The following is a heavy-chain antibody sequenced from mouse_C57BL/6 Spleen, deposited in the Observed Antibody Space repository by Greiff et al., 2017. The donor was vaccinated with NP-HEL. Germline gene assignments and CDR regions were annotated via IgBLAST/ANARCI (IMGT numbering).Heavy chain of an antibody. D-gene: IGHD2-5*01. CDR3: ARHGSNYFYYAMDY. Sequence: QVQLKESGPGLVAPSQSLSITCTVSGFSLTSYGVHWVRQPPGKGLEWLVVIWSDGSTTYNSALKSRLSISKDNSKSQVFLKMNSLQTDDTAMYYCARHGSNYFYYAMDYWGQGTSVTVSS. V-gene: IGHV2-6-1*01. J-gene: IGHJ4*01. CDR1: GFSLTSYG. CDR2: IWSDGST.